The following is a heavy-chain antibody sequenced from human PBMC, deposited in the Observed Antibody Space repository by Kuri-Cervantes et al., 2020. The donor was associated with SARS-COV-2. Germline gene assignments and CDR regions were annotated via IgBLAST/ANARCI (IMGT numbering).Heavy chain of an antibody. V-gene: IGHV3-64D*06. Sequence: GESLKISCSASGFTFSSYAMHWVRQAPGKGLEYVSAISSNGGSTYYADSVKGRFTISRDNSKNTLYLQMSSLRAEDTAVYYCVKEGYYDFWSGYLPYYFDYWGQGTLVTVSS. CDR2: ISSNGGST. CDR3: VKEGYYDFWSGYLPYYFDY. J-gene: IGHJ4*02. CDR1: GFTFSSYA. D-gene: IGHD3-3*01.